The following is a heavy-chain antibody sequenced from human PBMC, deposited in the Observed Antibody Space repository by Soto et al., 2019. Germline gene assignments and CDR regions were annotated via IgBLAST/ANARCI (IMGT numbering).Heavy chain of an antibody. J-gene: IGHJ6*02. V-gene: IGHV1-8*01. CDR2: MNPNTGNT. CDR1: GYTFTTYD. D-gene: IGHD3-22*01. Sequence: ASVKVSCKASGYTFTTYDINWVRQATGQGLEWMGWMNPNTGNTVYARKFQGRVTMTRDTSISTAYMELSSLRSEDTAVYYCARVVDYYDPYYYYGMDVWGQGTTVTVS. CDR3: ARVVDYYDPYYYYGMDV.